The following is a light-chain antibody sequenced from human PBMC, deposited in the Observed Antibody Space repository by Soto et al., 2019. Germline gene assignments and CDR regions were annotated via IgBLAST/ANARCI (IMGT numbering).Light chain of an antibody. CDR3: RRYNSLWT. V-gene: IGKV1-5*03. Sequence: DIQMTQSPSTLSASVGDRVTITCRASQSIRSWLAWYQQKPGKAPKLLIYKASSLESGVQSRFSGSGSGTDFTLTLSSLRPDDFATYYCRRYNSLWTFGQGTKVEIK. CDR2: KAS. J-gene: IGKJ1*01. CDR1: QSIRSW.